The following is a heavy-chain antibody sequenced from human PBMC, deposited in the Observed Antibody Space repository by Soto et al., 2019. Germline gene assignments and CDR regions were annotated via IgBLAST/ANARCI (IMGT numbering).Heavy chain of an antibody. D-gene: IGHD1-20*01. CDR1: GFTFSSYA. J-gene: IGHJ4*02. CDR3: AKLSGISGPPQDY. V-gene: IGHV3-23*01. Sequence: PGGSLRLSCAASGFTFSSYAMIWVRQAPGKGREWVSAISGSGGSTYYADSVKGRFTISRDNSKNTLYLQMNSLRAEDTAVYYCAKLSGISGPPQDYWGQGTLVTVSS. CDR2: ISGSGGST.